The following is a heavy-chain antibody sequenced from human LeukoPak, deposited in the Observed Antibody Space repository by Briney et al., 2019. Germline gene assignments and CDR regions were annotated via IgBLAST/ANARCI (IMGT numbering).Heavy chain of an antibody. V-gene: IGHV4-34*01. CDR1: GGSFSGYY. Sequence: PSETLPLTCAVYGGSFSGYYWSWIRQPPGKGLEWIGEINHSGSTNYNPSLKSRVTISVDTSKNQFSLKLSSVTAADTAVYYCARHRGNYRGRYFDYWGQGTLVTVSS. D-gene: IGHD1-26*01. CDR2: INHSGST. J-gene: IGHJ4*02. CDR3: ARHRGNYRGRYFDY.